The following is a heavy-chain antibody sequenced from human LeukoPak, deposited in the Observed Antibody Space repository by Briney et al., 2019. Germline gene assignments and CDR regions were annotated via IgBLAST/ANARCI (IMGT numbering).Heavy chain of an antibody. CDR3: ARVRFGSGSYFSYFDY. D-gene: IGHD3-10*01. CDR1: GGSFSGYY. CDR2: INHSGST. Sequence: PSETLSLTCAVYGGSFSGYYWSWIRQPPGKGLEWIGEINHSGSTNYNPSLKSRVTISVDTSKNQFSLKLSSVTAADTAVYYCARVRFGSGSYFSYFDYWGQGTLVTVSS. V-gene: IGHV4-34*01. J-gene: IGHJ4*02.